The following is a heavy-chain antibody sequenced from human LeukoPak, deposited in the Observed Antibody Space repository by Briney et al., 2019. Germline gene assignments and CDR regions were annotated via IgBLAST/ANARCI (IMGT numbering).Heavy chain of an antibody. Sequence: GGSLRLSCAASGFTFSSYSMNWVRQAPGKGLEWVSSISSSSSYIYYADSVKGRFTISRDNAKNSLYLQMNSLRAEDTAVYYCAKDPGSYLGPYYFDYWGQGTLVTVSS. CDR2: ISSSSSYI. J-gene: IGHJ4*02. CDR3: AKDPGSYLGPYYFDY. V-gene: IGHV3-21*04. CDR1: GFTFSSYS. D-gene: IGHD1-26*01.